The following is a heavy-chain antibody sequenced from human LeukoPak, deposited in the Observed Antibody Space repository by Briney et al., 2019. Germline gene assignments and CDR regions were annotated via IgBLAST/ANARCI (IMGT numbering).Heavy chain of an antibody. Sequence: ASVKVSCKASGYTFNTYGISWVRQAPGQGLEWMGWISPYNGNTRYAQKFQGRVAMTTDTSTTTAYMELRGLRFNDTAVYYCARAGSGSGWYFDYWGQGTLVTVSS. D-gene: IGHD6-19*01. V-gene: IGHV1-18*01. CDR2: ISPYNGNT. J-gene: IGHJ4*02. CDR3: ARAGSGSGWYFDY. CDR1: GYTFNTYG.